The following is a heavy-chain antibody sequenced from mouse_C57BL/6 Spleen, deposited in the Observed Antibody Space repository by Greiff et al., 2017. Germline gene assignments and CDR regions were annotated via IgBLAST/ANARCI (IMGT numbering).Heavy chain of an antibody. CDR2: IDPEDGDT. V-gene: IGHV14-1*01. D-gene: IGHD1-1*01. J-gene: IGHJ2*01. CDR1: GFNIKDYY. Sequence: EVQLQQSGAELVRPGASVKLSCTASGFNIKDYYMHWVKQRPEQGLEWIGRIDPEDGDTEYAPKFQGKATMTADTSSNTAYLQLSSLTSEDTSVYYCTYYYGSSAFDYWGQGTTLTVSS. CDR3: TYYYGSSAFDY.